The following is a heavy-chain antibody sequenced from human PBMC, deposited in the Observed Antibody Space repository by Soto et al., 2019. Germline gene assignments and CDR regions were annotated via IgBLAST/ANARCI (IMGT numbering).Heavy chain of an antibody. CDR3: VRDGHGDY. Sequence: EVQLVESGGGLVQPGGSLRLSCAGSGFTFSNYWMHWVRQAPGKGLEWVSRIDHDGPTDYADSVRGRFTISRANADNTRYRQMSSRRRGDTVVYYCVRDGHGDYWGQVTLVTVPS. CDR2: IDHDGPT. J-gene: IGHJ4*02. V-gene: IGHV3-74*01. CDR1: GFTFSNYW.